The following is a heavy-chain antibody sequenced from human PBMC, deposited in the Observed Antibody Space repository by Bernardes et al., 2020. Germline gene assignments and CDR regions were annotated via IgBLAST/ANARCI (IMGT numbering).Heavy chain of an antibody. D-gene: IGHD2-2*01. J-gene: IGHJ6*03. Sequence: ASVKVSCKASGYTFTSYGISWVRQAPGQGLEWMGWISAYNGNTNYAQKLQGRVTMTTDTSTSTAYMELRSLRSDDTAVYYCARGGVVVVPAAMGGDYYYMDVWGKGTTVTVSS. CDR2: ISAYNGNT. CDR1: GYTFTSYG. V-gene: IGHV1-18*01. CDR3: ARGGVVVVPAAMGGDYYYMDV.